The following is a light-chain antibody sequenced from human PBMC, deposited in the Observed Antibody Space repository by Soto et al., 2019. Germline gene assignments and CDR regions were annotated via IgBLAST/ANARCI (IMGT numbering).Light chain of an antibody. V-gene: IGLV2-23*01. CDR2: EAT. J-gene: IGLJ3*02. Sequence: QSVLTQPASVSGSPGPSITISGIGSSSDIGKYKVVSWYQHHPGKAPKLLIYEATNRPSGVSDRFSGSKSDNTASLTISGLQAEDEADYYCCSYVVSSLWLFGGGTKLTVL. CDR3: CSYVVSSLWL. CDR1: SSDIGKYKV.